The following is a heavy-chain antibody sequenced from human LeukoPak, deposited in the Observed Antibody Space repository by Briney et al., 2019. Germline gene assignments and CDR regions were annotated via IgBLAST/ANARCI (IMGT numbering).Heavy chain of an antibody. CDR3: ARYYYDSSGYYPFDY. J-gene: IGHJ4*02. CDR1: GDSFSSNSAA. CDR2: TYYRSKLYN. D-gene: IGHD3-22*01. Sequence: SQTLSLTCALSGDSFSSNSAAWHWLRQSPSRGLEWLGRTYYRSKLYNDYSVSVKSRITINPDTSKNQFSLQLNSVTPEDTAVYYCARYYYDSSGYYPFDYWGQGTLVTVSS. V-gene: IGHV6-1*01.